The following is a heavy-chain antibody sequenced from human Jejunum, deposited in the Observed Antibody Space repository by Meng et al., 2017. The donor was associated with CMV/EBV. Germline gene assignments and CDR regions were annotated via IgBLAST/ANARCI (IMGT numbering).Heavy chain of an antibody. CDR1: FDNHD. CDR2: IRFDGSNK. D-gene: IGHD7-27*01. J-gene: IGHJ6*02. Sequence: FDNHDIHWVRQGPGKGLEWVAFIRFDGSNKNYLDSVKGRFTISRDNSKNTLSLQMNSLRVEDTAVYYCVKDFLGRTNSYYYGMDVWGQGTTVTVSS. V-gene: IGHV3-30*02. CDR3: VKDFLGRTNSYYYGMDV.